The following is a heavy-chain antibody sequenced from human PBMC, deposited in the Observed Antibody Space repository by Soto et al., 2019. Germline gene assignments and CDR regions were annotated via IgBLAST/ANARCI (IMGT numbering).Heavy chain of an antibody. CDR3: AREACGGHYYYYGMEV. V-gene: IGHV4-4*07. CDR2: IYTSGST. CDR1: GGSISSYY. J-gene: IGHJ6*02. D-gene: IGHD3-10*01. Sequence: SETLSLTCTVSGGSISSYYWSWIRQPAGKGLEWIGRIYTSGSTNYNPSLKSRVTMSVDTSKNQFSLKLSSVTAADTAVYYCAREACGGHYYYYGMEVWGQVTTVTVSS.